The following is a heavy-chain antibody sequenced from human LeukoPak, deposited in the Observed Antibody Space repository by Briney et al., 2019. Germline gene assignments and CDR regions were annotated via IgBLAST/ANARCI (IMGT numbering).Heavy chain of an antibody. V-gene: IGHV1-2*02. D-gene: IGHD3-3*01. CDR1: GYTFTGYY. Sequence: GASVKVSCKASGYTFTGYYMHWVRQAPGQGHEWMGWINPNSGGTNYAQKFQGRVTMTTDTSISTAYMELSRLRSDDTAVYYCARGYDVWSGYLAHMDVWGKGTPVTVSS. CDR2: INPNSGGT. J-gene: IGHJ6*03. CDR3: ARGYDVWSGYLAHMDV.